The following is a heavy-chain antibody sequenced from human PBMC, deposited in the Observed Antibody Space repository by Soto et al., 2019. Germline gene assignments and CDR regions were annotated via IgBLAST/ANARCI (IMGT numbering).Heavy chain of an antibody. CDR2: IPNNGSP. Sequence: PWETLSLTCSVSGGSVRTGSYHWSWIRQPPGKGLEWIGFIPNNGSPDYNPSLKSRVVVSIDRSKNQFSLKVNSVTAADTAVYFCARIGWGGDSWGQGTLVTVSS. CDR3: ARIGWGGDS. D-gene: IGHD7-27*01. CDR1: GGSVRTGSYH. J-gene: IGHJ4*02. V-gene: IGHV4-61*01.